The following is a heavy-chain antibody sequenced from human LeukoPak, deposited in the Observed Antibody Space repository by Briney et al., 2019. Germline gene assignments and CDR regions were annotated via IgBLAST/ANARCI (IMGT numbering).Heavy chain of an antibody. CDR3: ARRGYYYDSSGYYLGGFDY. Sequence: GGSLRLSCAASGFTFSSYSMNWVRQAPGKGLEWVSSISSSSSYIYYADSVKGRFTISRDNAKNSLYLQMNSLRAEDTAVYYCARRGYYYDSSGYYLGGFDYWGQGTLVTVSS. D-gene: IGHD3-22*01. CDR1: GFTFSSYS. CDR2: ISSSSSYI. V-gene: IGHV3-21*01. J-gene: IGHJ4*02.